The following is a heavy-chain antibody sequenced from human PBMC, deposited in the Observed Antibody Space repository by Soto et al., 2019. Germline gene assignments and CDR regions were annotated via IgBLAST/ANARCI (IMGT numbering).Heavy chain of an antibody. V-gene: IGHV3-23*01. CDR2: ISGSGGST. Sequence: PGGSLRLSCAASGFTFSSYAMSWVRQAPGKGLEWVSAISGSGGSTYYADSVKGRFTISRDNSKNTLYLQMNSLRAEDTAVYYCAKDPDYYGSGSYRPDYWGQGTLVTVSS. CDR1: GFTFSSYA. CDR3: AKDPDYYGSGSYRPDY. J-gene: IGHJ4*02. D-gene: IGHD3-10*01.